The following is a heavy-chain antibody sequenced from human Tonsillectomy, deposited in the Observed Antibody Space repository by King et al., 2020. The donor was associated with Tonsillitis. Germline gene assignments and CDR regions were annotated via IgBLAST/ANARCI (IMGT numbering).Heavy chain of an antibody. CDR3: ARPEYYYGSWSYHKVLSS. CDR1: GFTFSSHS. V-gene: IGHV3-30*04. J-gene: IGHJ4*02. D-gene: IGHD3-10*01. Sequence: VQLVESGGDVVQPGRSLRLSCVVSGFTFSSHSMHWVRQAQGKGLEWVTYISNDGTKKYYADSVKGRFIVSRDNSMNTVYLQMNSLRVEDTAVYYCARPEYYYGSWSYHKVLSSWGQGTLVTVSS. CDR2: ISNDGTKK.